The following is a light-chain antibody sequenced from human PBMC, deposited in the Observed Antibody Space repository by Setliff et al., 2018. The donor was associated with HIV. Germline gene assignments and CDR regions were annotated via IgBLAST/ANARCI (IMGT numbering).Light chain of an antibody. CDR3: CSYAGSSTYV. V-gene: IGLV2-23*02. Sequence: QSVLTQPASVSGSPGQSITISCTGTSSDVGSYNLVSWYQQHPGKAPKLMIYEVPKRPSGVSNRFSGSKSGNTASLTISGLQAEDEADYYCCSYAGSSTYVFGTGTKVTVL. CDR2: EVP. J-gene: IGLJ1*01. CDR1: SSDVGSYNL.